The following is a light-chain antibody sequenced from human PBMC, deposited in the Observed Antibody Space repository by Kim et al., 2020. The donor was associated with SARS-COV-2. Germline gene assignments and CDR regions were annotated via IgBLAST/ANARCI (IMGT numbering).Light chain of an antibody. V-gene: IGLV3-1*01. CDR1: KLRDKY. CDR2: QDS. Sequence: VSQAERTSITGYGVKLRDKYACWYKPKPGQSPVMVNYQDSKRPSGIPERFSGSNSGNTATLTISGTQAMDEADYYCQAWNSSTAVFGTGTKVTVL. J-gene: IGLJ1*01. CDR3: QAWNSSTAV.